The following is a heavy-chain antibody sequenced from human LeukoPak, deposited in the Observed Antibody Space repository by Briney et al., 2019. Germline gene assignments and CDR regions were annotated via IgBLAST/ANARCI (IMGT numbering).Heavy chain of an antibody. Sequence: SSETLSLTCAVSGVSMSGYYWNWIRQPPGKGLEWIGNIHYSGSTNYNPSLKSRVTITVETSKNQFSLKLSSVTAADTAVYYCVRTGEVTTVCDSWGQGNLVTVSS. D-gene: IGHD4-17*01. CDR1: GVSMSGYY. CDR3: VRTGEVTTVCDS. J-gene: IGHJ4*02. V-gene: IGHV4-59*08. CDR2: IHYSGST.